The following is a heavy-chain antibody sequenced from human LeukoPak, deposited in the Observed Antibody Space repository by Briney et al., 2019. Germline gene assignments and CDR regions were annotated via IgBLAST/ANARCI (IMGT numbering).Heavy chain of an antibody. D-gene: IGHD4-23*01. CDR2: IRYDGSNK. J-gene: IGHJ4*02. V-gene: IGHV3-30*02. CDR1: GFTFSSYG. Sequence: PGGSLRLSCAASGFTFSSYGMHWVRQAPGKGLEWVAFIRYDGSNKYYADSVKGRFTISRDNSKNTLYLQMNSLRAEDTAVYYCAKALVTPSLYPGFDYWGQGTLVTVSS. CDR3: AKALVTPSLYPGFDY.